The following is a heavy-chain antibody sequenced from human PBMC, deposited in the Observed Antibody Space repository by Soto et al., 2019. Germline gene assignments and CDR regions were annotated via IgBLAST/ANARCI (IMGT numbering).Heavy chain of an antibody. CDR2: IYYSGST. Sequence: QLQLQESGPGLVKASETLPLTCTVSGGSISSSSYYWGWIRQPPGKGLEWIGSIYYSGSTSYNPSLKSRPTISIDTSKNQFSLKLSSVTAADTAVYYCARIGSDWSFDYWGQGTLVTVSS. D-gene: IGHD6-19*01. J-gene: IGHJ4*02. CDR3: ARIGSDWSFDY. CDR1: GGSISSSSYY. V-gene: IGHV4-39*01.